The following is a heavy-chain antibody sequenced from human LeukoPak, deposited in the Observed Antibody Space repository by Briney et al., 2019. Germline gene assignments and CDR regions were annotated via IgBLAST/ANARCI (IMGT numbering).Heavy chain of an antibody. V-gene: IGHV4-39*01. Sequence: SETLSLTCTVAGGSISSSSYYWGWIRQPPGKGLEWIGSIYYSGSTYYNPSLKSRVTISVDTSKNQFSLKLSSVTAADTAVYYCARIRSGYHDAFDIWGQGTMVTVSS. CDR2: IYYSGST. CDR1: GGSISSSSYY. D-gene: IGHD3-3*01. J-gene: IGHJ3*02. CDR3: ARIRSGYHDAFDI.